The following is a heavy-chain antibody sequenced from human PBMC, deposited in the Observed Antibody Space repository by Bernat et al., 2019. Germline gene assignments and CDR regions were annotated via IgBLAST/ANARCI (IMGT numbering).Heavy chain of an antibody. J-gene: IGHJ6*03. CDR1: GGSISSGGYY. V-gene: IGHV4-31*03. D-gene: IGHD6-19*01. Sequence: QVQLQESGPGLVKPSQTLSLTCTVSGGSISSGGYYWSWIRQHPGKGLEWIGYIYYSGSTYYNPSLKSRVTISVDTSKNQFSLKLSSVTAADTAVYYCARGGLSAESHYYYDYMDVWGKGTTVTVSS. CDR2: IYYSGST. CDR3: ARGGLSAESHYYYDYMDV.